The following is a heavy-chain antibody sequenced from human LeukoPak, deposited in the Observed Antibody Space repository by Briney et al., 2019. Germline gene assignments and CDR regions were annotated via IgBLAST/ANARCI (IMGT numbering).Heavy chain of an antibody. Sequence: SGGSPRLSCAASGFTFSSYSMNWVRQAPGKGLEWVSSISSSSSYIYYADSVKGRFTISRDNAKNSLYLQMNSLRAEDTAVYYCAKDSDRGSGNWPLGWFDPWGQGTLVTVSS. CDR1: GFTFSSYS. CDR3: AKDSDRGSGNWPLGWFDP. V-gene: IGHV3-21*04. CDR2: ISSSSSYI. J-gene: IGHJ5*02. D-gene: IGHD3-10*01.